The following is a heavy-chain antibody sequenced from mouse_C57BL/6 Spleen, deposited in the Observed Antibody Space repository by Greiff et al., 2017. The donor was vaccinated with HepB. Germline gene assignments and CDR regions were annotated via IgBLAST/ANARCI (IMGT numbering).Heavy chain of an antibody. CDR2: IYPRSGNT. V-gene: IGHV1-81*01. J-gene: IGHJ3*01. CDR1: GYTFTSYG. D-gene: IGHD1-1*01. Sequence: QVQLQQSGAELARPGASVKLSCKASGYTFTSYGISWVKQRTGQGLEWIGEIYPRSGNTYYNEKFKGKATLTADKSSSTAYMELRSLTSEDSAVYFCARGITTVPVAWFAYWGQGTLVTVSA. CDR3: ARGITTVPVAWFAY.